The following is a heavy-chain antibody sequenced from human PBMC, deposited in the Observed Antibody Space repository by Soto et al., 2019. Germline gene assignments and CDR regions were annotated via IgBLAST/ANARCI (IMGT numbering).Heavy chain of an antibody. Sequence: GGSLRLSCAASGFTFSEYYISWVRQAPGKGLEWGSYISSSGTIIYHADSVKGRFTISRDNAKNSLFLQMNSLRAEDTAVYYCARVMLFLEWLNQIGAYGMDVWGQGTTVTVSS. J-gene: IGHJ6*02. CDR2: ISSSGTII. V-gene: IGHV3-11*04. D-gene: IGHD3-3*01. CDR3: ARVMLFLEWLNQIGAYGMDV. CDR1: GFTFSEYY.